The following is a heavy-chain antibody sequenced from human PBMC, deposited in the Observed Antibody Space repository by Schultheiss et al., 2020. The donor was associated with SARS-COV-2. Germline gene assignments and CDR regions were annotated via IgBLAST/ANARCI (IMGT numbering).Heavy chain of an antibody. Sequence: ASVKVSCKASGYTFTGYYMHWVRQAPGQGLEWMGWINPNSGGTNYAQKFQGRVTITADESTSTAYMELSSLRSEDTAVYYCARAHQSKWWPLFDYWGQGTLVTVSS. CDR2: INPNSGGT. CDR1: GYTFTGYY. D-gene: IGHD2-15*01. CDR3: ARAHQSKWWPLFDY. J-gene: IGHJ4*02. V-gene: IGHV1-2*02.